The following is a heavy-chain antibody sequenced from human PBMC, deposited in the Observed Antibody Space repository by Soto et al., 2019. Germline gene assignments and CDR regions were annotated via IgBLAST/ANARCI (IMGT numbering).Heavy chain of an antibody. V-gene: IGHV3-21*01. CDR2: ISSSSSYI. D-gene: IGHD3-16*02. CDR3: ARADSMITFGGVIGPFDY. Sequence: PVGSLRLSCAASGFTFSSYGMHWVRQAPGKGLEWVSSISSSSSYIYYADSVKGRFTISRDNAKNSLYLQMNSLRAEDTAVYYCARADSMITFGGVIGPFDYWGHGTLVTVSS. CDR1: GFTFSSYG. J-gene: IGHJ4*01.